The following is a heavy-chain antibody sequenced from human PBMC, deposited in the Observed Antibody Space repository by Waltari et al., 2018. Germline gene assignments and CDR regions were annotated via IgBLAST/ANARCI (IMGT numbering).Heavy chain of an antibody. D-gene: IGHD1-1*01. V-gene: IGHV3-33*01. J-gene: IGHJ3*02. CDR2: IWYDGSNK. CDR3: ARDPGNGDAFDI. CDR1: GFTFSSYG. Sequence: QVQLVASGGGVVQPGMSLRLSCAASGFTFSSYGLHGVRQAPGKGLEWVAVIWYDGSNKYYADSVKGRFTISRDNSKNTLYLQMNSLRAEDTAVYYCARDPGNGDAFDIWGQGTMVTVSS.